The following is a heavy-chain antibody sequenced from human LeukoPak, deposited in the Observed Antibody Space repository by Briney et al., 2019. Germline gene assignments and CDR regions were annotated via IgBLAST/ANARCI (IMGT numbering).Heavy chain of an antibody. CDR1: GGTFTTYT. J-gene: IGHJ6*03. CDR2: IIPLFGTA. Sequence: SVKVSCKASGGTFTTYTITWVRQAPGQGLEWMGGIIPLFGTANFAQRFQGRVTLTTDESTSTAYMELSSLISEDTAIYYCARVDRYHFYLNVWGKGTTVTVSS. V-gene: IGHV1-69*05. CDR3: ARVDRYHFYLNV.